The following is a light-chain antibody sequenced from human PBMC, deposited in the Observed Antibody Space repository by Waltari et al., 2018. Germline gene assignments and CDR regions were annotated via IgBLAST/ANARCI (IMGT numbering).Light chain of an antibody. CDR3: QSADSTGSDVV. CDR2: KDT. J-gene: IGLJ2*01. V-gene: IGLV3-25*03. Sequence: SYELTQPPSVTVSPGQTARIACSGDALTDQYVHWYQQRPGRAPVVVIYKDTKRPSGMPERLSGSSSGKTVTLTISGVQAEDESDYYCQSADSTGSDVVVGGGTKLTVL. CDR1: ALTDQY.